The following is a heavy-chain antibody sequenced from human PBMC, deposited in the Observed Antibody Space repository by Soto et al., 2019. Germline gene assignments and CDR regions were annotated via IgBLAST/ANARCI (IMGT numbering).Heavy chain of an antibody. V-gene: IGHV1-3*05. CDR1: GYTFTSYA. CDR2: INAGNGNT. CDR3: ARGFVDSSGYFYY. D-gene: IGHD3-22*01. J-gene: IGHJ4*02. Sequence: QVQLVQSGAEEKKPGASVKVSCKASGYTFTSYAMHWVRQAPGQRLEWMGWINAGNGNTKYSQKFQGRVTITRDTAASTAYMELSSLRSEDTAVYYCARGFVDSSGYFYYWGQGTLVTVSS.